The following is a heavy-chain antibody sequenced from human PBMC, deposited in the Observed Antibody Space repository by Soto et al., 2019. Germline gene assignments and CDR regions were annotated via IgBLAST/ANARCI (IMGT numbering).Heavy chain of an antibody. CDR2: INPNSGNT. D-gene: IGHD2-8*01. Sequence: ASVKVSCKASGYTFTSYDINWVRQATGQGLEWMGWINPNSGNTGYAQKFKGRVTMTRNTSISTAYMQLSSLRSEDTAVYYCARGNNGLTYYYYYMDVWGKGTTVTVSS. CDR1: GYTFTSYD. J-gene: IGHJ6*03. V-gene: IGHV1-8*01. CDR3: ARGNNGLTYYYYYMDV.